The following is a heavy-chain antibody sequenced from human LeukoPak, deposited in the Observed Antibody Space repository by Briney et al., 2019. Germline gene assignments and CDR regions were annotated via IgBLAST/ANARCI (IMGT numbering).Heavy chain of an antibody. V-gene: IGHV3-74*01. CDR2: IKSDASTT. J-gene: IGHJ3*02. Sequence: GGSLRLSCAASGFNFSRYWMHSVREAPGKGLVWVSLIKSDASTTIYADSVKGRFTISRDHAKNTVDLQLNGLRAEDTAVYFCARGHSSGSSYDAFDMWGQGTKVTVSS. CDR3: ARGHSSGSSYDAFDM. D-gene: IGHD2-15*01. CDR1: GFNFSRYW.